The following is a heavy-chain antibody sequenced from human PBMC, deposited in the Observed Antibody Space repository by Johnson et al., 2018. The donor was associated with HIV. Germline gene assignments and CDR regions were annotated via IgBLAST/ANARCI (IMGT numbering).Heavy chain of an antibody. D-gene: IGHD3-10*01. V-gene: IGHV3-13*01. CDR3: ARGGGKWKALRFGAFDL. Sequence: VQLVESGGGLVQPGRSLRLSCAASGFSFSNYDMHWVRQVTGKGLEWVSVTDTAGNTYYPDSVRGRFTTSRENSNNTLYLQMGSLRSGDTAVYYCARGGGKWKALRFGAFDLWGQGTMVTVSS. CDR1: GFSFSNYD. CDR2: TDTAGNT. J-gene: IGHJ3*01.